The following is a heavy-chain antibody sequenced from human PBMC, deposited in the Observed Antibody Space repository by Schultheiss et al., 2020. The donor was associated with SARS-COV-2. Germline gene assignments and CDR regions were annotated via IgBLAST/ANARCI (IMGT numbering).Heavy chain of an antibody. CDR1: GGTFSSHS. CDR3: AREALSIAGTLSRFAFDI. CDR2: ISAYNGNT. Sequence: ASVKVSCKASGGTFSSHSVSWVRQAPGQGLEWMGWISAYNGNTRYAQKLQGRVTMTTDTSTSTAYMELRSLRSDDTAVYYCAREALSIAGTLSRFAFDIWGQGTMVTVSS. J-gene: IGHJ3*02. D-gene: IGHD1-20*01. V-gene: IGHV1-18*01.